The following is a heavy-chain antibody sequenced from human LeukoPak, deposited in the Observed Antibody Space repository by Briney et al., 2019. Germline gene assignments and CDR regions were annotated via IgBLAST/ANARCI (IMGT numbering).Heavy chain of an antibody. V-gene: IGHV1-46*01. D-gene: IGHD3-16*01. Sequence: ASVKVSYKPSGYTFTSYYMHWVRQAPGQGLEGMGIINPGGRSTTYAQKFQGRVTLTRDTSTSTVYMELSSLRSEDTAVYCCARDGGGVSAPGGYWGQGTLVTVSS. J-gene: IGHJ4*02. CDR2: INPGGRST. CDR3: ARDGGGVSAPGGY. CDR1: GYTFTSYY.